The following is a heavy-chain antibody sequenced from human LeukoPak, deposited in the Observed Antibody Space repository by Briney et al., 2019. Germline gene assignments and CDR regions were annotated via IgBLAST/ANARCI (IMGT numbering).Heavy chain of an antibody. D-gene: IGHD6-6*01. J-gene: IGHJ5*02. V-gene: IGHV3-23*01. Sequence: GGSLRLSCAASGFTFNSHAMNWVRQAPGKGLEWVSAISGSDGSTYYADSVKGRFTISRDNSKNTLYLQMNSLRAEDTAVYRCAKGKGYSSSSSDHWGQGTLVTVSS. CDR1: GFTFNSHA. CDR3: AKGKGYSSSSSDH. CDR2: ISGSDGST.